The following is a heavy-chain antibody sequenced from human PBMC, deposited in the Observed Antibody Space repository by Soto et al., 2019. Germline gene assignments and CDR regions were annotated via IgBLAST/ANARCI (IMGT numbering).Heavy chain of an antibody. V-gene: IGHV1-18*01. CDR3: TRADYGDDDS. CDR1: GYTLCSYR. CDR2: IHAYNGDT. J-gene: IGHJ4*02. D-gene: IGHD4-17*01. Sequence: QVQLVQSGAEVKKPGASVKVSCKASGYTLCSYRISWVRQAPGQGPEWMGRIHAYNGDTKYAQKYTDRLTMTTDTSASTADMERRSVTSDDTSVYYGTRADYGDDDSWGQGTLVTVSS.